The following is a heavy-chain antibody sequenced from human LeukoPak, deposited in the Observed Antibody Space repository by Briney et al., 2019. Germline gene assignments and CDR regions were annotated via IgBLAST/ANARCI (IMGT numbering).Heavy chain of an antibody. CDR1: GGSISSYY. CDR2: IYYSGST. J-gene: IGHJ4*02. Sequence: KPSETLSLTCTASGGSISSYYWSWIRQPPGKGLEWIGYIYYSGSTNYNPSLKSRVTISVDTSKNQFSLKLSSVTAADTAVYYCARVGTYGSGSYLSWLDYWGQGTLVTVSS. V-gene: IGHV4-59*01. D-gene: IGHD3-10*01. CDR3: ARVGTYGSGSYLSWLDY.